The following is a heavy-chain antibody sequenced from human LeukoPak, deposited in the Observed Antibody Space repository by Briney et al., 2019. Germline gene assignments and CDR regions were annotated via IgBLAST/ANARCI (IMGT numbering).Heavy chain of an antibody. D-gene: IGHD1-26*01. CDR3: ARGRDIVGATSPPLDY. V-gene: IGHV1-18*01. CDR2: ISAYNGNT. Sequence: ASVKVSCKASGYTFTSYGISWVRQAPGQGLEWMGWISAYNGNTNYAQKLQGRVTMTTDTSTSAAYMELRSLRSDDTAVYYCARGRDIVGATSPPLDYWGQGTLVTVSS. CDR1: GYTFTSYG. J-gene: IGHJ4*02.